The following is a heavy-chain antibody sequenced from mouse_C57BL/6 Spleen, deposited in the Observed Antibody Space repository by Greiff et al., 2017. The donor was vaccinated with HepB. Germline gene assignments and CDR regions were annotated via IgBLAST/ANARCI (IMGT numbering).Heavy chain of an antibody. D-gene: IGHD1-1*01. V-gene: IGHV1-80*01. Sequence: VKVVDSGAELVKPGASVKISCKASGYAFSSYWMNWVKQRPGKGLEWIGQIYPGDGDTNYNGKFKGKATLTADKSSSTAYMQLSSLTSEDSAVYFCARSYYYGSSYFDYWGQGTTLTVSS. CDR1: GYAFSSYW. CDR2: IYPGDGDT. J-gene: IGHJ2*01. CDR3: ARSYYYGSSYFDY.